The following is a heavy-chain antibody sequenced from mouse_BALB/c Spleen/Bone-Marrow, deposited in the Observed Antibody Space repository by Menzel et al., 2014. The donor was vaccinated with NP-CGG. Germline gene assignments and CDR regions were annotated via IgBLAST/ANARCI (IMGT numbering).Heavy chain of an antibody. Sequence: VQRAESGAELVRPGVSVKISCKGSGYTFTDYAMHWVKQGHAESLEWIGVINTYFGDISYNQKFKGKATIAVDKTSRTVYMELARLTAEDSAIYYCARGYSNNYAMDYWGQGTSVTVSS. V-gene: IGHV1S137*01. D-gene: IGHD2-5*01. J-gene: IGHJ4*01. CDR2: INTYFGDI. CDR1: GYTFTDYA. CDR3: ARGYSNNYAMDY.